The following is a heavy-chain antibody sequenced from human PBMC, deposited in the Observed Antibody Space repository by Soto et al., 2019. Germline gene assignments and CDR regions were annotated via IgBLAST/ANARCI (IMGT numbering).Heavy chain of an antibody. CDR1: GFSLSTSGVG. D-gene: IGHD6-19*01. J-gene: IGHJ4*02. Sequence: QITLKESGPTLVKPTQTLTLTCTFSGFSLSTSGVGVGWIRQPPGKALEWLALIYWNDDKRYSPSLKSRLTITKDTSKNQVVLTMTNMDPVDTATYYCAHSRGVARGWLVDYWGQGTLVTVSS. CDR2: IYWNDDK. CDR3: AHSRGVARGWLVDY. V-gene: IGHV2-5*01.